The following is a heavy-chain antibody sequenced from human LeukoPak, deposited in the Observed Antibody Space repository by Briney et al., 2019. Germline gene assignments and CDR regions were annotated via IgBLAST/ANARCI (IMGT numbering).Heavy chain of an antibody. J-gene: IGHJ4*02. CDR2: ISAYNGNT. CDR1: GYTFTIYG. Sequence: ASVSVSSKASGYTFTIYGISWVRQAPGQGLEWMGWISAYNGNTNYAQKLQGRVTITTDTSTSTAYRELRSLRSADTAVYYCARDCSGGSCYSPLVDYRGQGTLVTVSS. D-gene: IGHD2-15*01. V-gene: IGHV1-18*04. CDR3: ARDCSGGSCYSPLVDY.